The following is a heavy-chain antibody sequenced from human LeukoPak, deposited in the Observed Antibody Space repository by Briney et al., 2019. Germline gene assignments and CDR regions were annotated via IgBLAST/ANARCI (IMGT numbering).Heavy chain of an antibody. CDR2: ISYDGSNK. J-gene: IGHJ4*02. D-gene: IGHD6-19*01. V-gene: IGHV3-30*18. CDR3: AKDEIGAVAGLIDY. Sequence: AGGSLGLSCAASGFTFSSYGMYWVRQAPGKGLEWVALISYDGSNKYYADSVKGRFTISRDNSKNTLYLQMNSLRAEDTAVYYCAKDEIGAVAGLIDYWGQGTLVTVSS. CDR1: GFTFSSYG.